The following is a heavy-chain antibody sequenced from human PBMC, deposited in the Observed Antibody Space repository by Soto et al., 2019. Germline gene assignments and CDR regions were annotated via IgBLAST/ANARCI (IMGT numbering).Heavy chain of an antibody. V-gene: IGHV3-74*03. CDR2: INSDGSHT. J-gene: IGHJ4*02. Sequence: SLRLSCAASGFTFSTYWMHWVRQAPGKGLVWVSHINSDGSHTTYADSVKGRFTISRDNSRNTLFLEMNSLRGDDMAVYYCTGEVASGYWGQGTLVTVSS. CDR3: TGEVASGY. D-gene: IGHD2-8*02. CDR1: GFTFSTYW.